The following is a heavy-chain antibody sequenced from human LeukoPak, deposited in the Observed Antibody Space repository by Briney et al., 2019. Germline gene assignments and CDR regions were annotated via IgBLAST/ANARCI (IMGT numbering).Heavy chain of an antibody. CDR1: GFTFSSYG. CDR3: AKDWDSSGWPIDY. D-gene: IGHD6-19*01. V-gene: IGHV3-30*18. J-gene: IGHJ4*02. CDR2: ISYDGSNK. Sequence: PGRSLRLSCAASGFTFSSYGMHWVRQAPGKGLEWVAVISYDGSNKYYADSVKGRFTISRDNSKNTLYLQMNSLRAEDTAVYYCAKDWDSSGWPIDYWGQGTLVTVSS.